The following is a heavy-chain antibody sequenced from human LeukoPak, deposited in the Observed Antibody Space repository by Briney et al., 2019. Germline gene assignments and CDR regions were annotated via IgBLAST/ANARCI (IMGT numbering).Heavy chain of an antibody. CDR2: ISYDGRNK. CDR1: GFTFSGYS. J-gene: IGHJ4*02. Sequence: GGSLRLSCAASGFTFSGYSMNWVRQAPGKGLEWVALISYDGRNKYYADSVKGRFTISRDNSKNTLYLQKNSLRAEDTAVYYCARDRTSSGPPVYYFDYWGQGTLVTVTS. CDR3: ARDRTSSGPPVYYFDY. D-gene: IGHD3-22*01. V-gene: IGHV3-30*03.